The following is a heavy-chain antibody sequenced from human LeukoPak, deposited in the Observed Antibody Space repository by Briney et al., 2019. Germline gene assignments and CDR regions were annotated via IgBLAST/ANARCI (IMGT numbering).Heavy chain of an antibody. CDR2: IYYSGST. V-gene: IGHV4-31*03. J-gene: IGHJ4*02. CDR3: AREGGGLWLRRFDY. Sequence: SETLSLTCTVSGGSISSGGYYWSWIRQHPGRGPEWIGYIYYSGSTYYNPSLKSRVTISVDTSKNQFSLKLSSVTAADTAVYYCAREGGGLWLRRFDYWGQGTLVTVSS. CDR1: GGSISSGGYY. D-gene: IGHD5-18*01.